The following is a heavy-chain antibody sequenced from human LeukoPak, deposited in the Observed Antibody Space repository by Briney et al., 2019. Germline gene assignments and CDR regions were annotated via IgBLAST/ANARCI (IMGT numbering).Heavy chain of an antibody. D-gene: IGHD1-26*01. CDR2: ISSSSSYI. V-gene: IGHV3-21*01. CDR3: ARDSSGSYLNYYYCYMDV. CDR1: GFTFSSYS. J-gene: IGHJ6*03. Sequence: KTGGSLRLSCAASGFTFSSYSMNWVRQAPGKGLEWVSSISSSSSYIYYADSVKGRFTISRDNAKNSLYLQMNSLRAEDTAVHYCARDSSGSYLNYYYCYMDVWGKGTTVTVSS.